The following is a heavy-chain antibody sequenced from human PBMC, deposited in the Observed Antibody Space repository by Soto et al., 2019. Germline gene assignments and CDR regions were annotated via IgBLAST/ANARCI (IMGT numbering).Heavy chain of an antibody. Sequence: GGSLRLSCAASGFIFNNAWMSWVRQAPGKGLEWVGRIKSKTDGGTTDYAAPVKGRFTVSRDDSKNTLYLQMNSLKTEDTAVYYCAKRAYSGSYYSAFDIWGQGTMVTVSS. V-gene: IGHV3-15*01. D-gene: IGHD1-26*01. CDR3: AKRAYSGSYYSAFDI. CDR1: GFIFNNAW. J-gene: IGHJ3*02. CDR2: IKSKTDGGTT.